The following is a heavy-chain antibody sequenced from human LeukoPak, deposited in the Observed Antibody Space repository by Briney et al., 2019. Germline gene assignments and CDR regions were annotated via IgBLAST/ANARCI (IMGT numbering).Heavy chain of an antibody. V-gene: IGHV4-39*01. CDR1: GDSFSSSSYF. Sequence: PSETLSLTCTVSGDSFSSSSYFWDWIRQAPGKGLEWIGTISSSGNTYYNPSLKSRVTMSVDTSKNQFSLKLTSVTAADTTVYYCARHYSGTYYRFDSWGQGNLVTVSS. D-gene: IGHD1-26*01. CDR3: ARHYSGTYYRFDS. J-gene: IGHJ4*02. CDR2: ISSSGNT.